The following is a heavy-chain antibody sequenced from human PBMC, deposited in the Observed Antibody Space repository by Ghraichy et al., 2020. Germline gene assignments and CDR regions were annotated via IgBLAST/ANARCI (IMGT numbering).Heavy chain of an antibody. V-gene: IGHV3-7*03. CDR3: ARDKYCSGGSCDSGSRFDS. CDR2: IKQDGSEK. D-gene: IGHD2-15*01. Sequence: GGSLRLSCAASGFTFSSYWMSWVRQAPGKGLEWVANIKQDGSEKNYVDSVKGRFTISRDNAENSLYLQVNSLRAEDTAIYYCARDKYCSGGSCDSGSRFDSWGQGSLVTVSS. J-gene: IGHJ4*02. CDR1: GFTFSSYW.